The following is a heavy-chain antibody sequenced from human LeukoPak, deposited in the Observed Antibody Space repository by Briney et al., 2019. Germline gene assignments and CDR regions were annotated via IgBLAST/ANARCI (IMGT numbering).Heavy chain of an antibody. CDR1: GFTFSSYS. CDR2: ISSGSTYV. J-gene: IGHJ4*02. V-gene: IGHV3-21*01. Sequence: TGGSLRLSCTDSGFTFSSYSMNWVRQAPGKGLEWLSSISSGSTYVYYADSVKGRFTISRDNAKNSLYLQMNSLTAEDTAVYYCARDPQRYCSSNSCLVDYWGQGTLVTVSS. D-gene: IGHD2-2*01. CDR3: ARDPQRYCSSNSCLVDY.